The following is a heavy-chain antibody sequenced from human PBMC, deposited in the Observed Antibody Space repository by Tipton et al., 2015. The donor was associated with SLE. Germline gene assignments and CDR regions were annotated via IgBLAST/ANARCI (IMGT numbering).Heavy chain of an antibody. CDR1: GGSISSGGYS. J-gene: IGHJ5*02. Sequence: TLSLTCTVSGGSISSGGYSWNWIRQPAGKGLEGIGRCYSGFTTYNPSLNSRATMSVDTSKNQFSLKLSSVTAADTAVYYCARHRRITMVQGITAWFDPWGQGTLVTVSS. V-gene: IGHV4-61*02. CDR2: CYSGFT. D-gene: IGHD3-10*01. CDR3: ARHRRITMVQGITAWFDP.